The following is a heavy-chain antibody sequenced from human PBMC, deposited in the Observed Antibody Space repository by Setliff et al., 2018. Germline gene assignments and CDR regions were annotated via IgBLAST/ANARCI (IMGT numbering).Heavy chain of an antibody. CDR3: ARDLIRGAPNWFDP. CDR1: GFSFRTFS. CDR2: ISPDSIHI. J-gene: IGHJ5*02. V-gene: IGHV3-21*01. D-gene: IGHD3-10*01. Sequence: PGGSLRLSCAASGFSFRTFSMHWVRQAPGKGLEWVSSISPDSIHIYYADSVKGRFTISRDNARDSLYLHMNSLRAEDTAVYYCARDLIRGAPNWFDPWGQETLVTVSS.